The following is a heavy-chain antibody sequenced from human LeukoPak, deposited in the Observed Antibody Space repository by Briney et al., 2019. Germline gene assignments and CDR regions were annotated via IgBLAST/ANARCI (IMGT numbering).Heavy chain of an antibody. Sequence: PSETLSLTCTVSGRSISSSSYYWGWIRQPTGKGLEWIGSIYYSGSTNYNPSLKSRVTISVDTSKNQFSLKLSSVTAADTAVYYCARAKAAAGIDYFDYWGQGTLVTVSS. V-gene: IGHV4-39*07. D-gene: IGHD6-13*01. CDR2: IYYSGST. CDR1: GRSISSSSYY. CDR3: ARAKAAAGIDYFDY. J-gene: IGHJ4*02.